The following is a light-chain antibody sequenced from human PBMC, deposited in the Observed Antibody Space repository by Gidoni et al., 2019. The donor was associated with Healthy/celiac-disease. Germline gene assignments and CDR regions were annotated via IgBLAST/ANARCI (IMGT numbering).Light chain of an antibody. CDR1: QDISNY. J-gene: IGKJ2*01. CDR2: YAS. V-gene: IGKV1-33*01. Sequence: DIQMTQSPSSLSASVGDRVTITCQASQDISNYLNWYQQKPGKAPKLLIYYASNLETGVPSRFSGSGSGTDFTFTSSSLQPEDIATYYCQQYDNLPPYTFGQGTKLEIK. CDR3: QQYDNLPPYT.